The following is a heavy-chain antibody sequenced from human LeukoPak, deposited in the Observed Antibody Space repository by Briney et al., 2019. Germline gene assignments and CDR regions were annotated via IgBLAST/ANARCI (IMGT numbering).Heavy chain of an antibody. CDR1: GFTFNNYW. D-gene: IGHD6-19*01. J-gene: IGHJ4*02. Sequence: GGSLRLSCAGTGFTFNNYWMNWVRQALGKGLEWVANIKEDGSQIYYVDSVKGRFTISRDNAKNLVYLQMNSLRAEDTAVYYCAGSSGWLFDYWGQGTLVAVSS. V-gene: IGHV3-7*01. CDR3: AGSSGWLFDY. CDR2: IKEDGSQI.